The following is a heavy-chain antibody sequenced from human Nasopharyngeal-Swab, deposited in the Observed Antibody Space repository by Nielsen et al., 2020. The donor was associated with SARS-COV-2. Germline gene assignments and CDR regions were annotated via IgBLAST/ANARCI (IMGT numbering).Heavy chain of an antibody. CDR1: GFTFDDYA. J-gene: IGHJ4*02. Sequence: GESLKISCAASGFTFDDYAMSWVRQAPGKGLEWVSAISGSGGSTYYADSVKGRFTISRDNSKNTLYLQMNSLRAEDTAVYYCAKEPIVTMIVVVIDTYFDYWGQGTLVTVSS. D-gene: IGHD3-22*01. CDR3: AKEPIVTMIVVVIDTYFDY. V-gene: IGHV3-23*01. CDR2: ISGSGGST.